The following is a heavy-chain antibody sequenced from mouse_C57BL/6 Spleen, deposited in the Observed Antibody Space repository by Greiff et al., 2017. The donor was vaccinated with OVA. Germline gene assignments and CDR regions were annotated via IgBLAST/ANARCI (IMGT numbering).Heavy chain of an antibody. CDR2: FHPYNDDT. J-gene: IGHJ2*01. CDR3: ALYYYSNYDDYFDY. V-gene: IGHV1-47*01. Sequence: VQLQQSGAELVKPGASVKMSCKASGYTFTTYPIEWMKQNHGKSLEWIGNFHPYNDDTKYNEKFKGKATLTVEKSSSTVYLELSRLTADDSAVYYGALYYYSNYDDYFDYWGQGTTLTVSS. D-gene: IGHD2-5*01. CDR1: GYTFTTYP.